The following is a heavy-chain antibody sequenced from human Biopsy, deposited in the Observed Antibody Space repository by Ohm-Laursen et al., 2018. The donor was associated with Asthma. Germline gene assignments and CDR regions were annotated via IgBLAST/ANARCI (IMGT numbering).Heavy chain of an antibody. CDR2: ISVSSSTV. CDR3: AGVGIGSCSGGSCYNRYLDI. Sequence: SLRLSCAASGFSFNSYSMNWVRQAPGKGLQWISYISVSSSTVFYADSVKGRFTISRDNAKNSLYLQMNSLRADDTAVYFCAGVGIGSCSGGSCYNRYLDIWGQGTLVTVSS. D-gene: IGHD2-15*01. CDR1: GFSFNSYS. J-gene: IGHJ3*02. V-gene: IGHV3-48*01.